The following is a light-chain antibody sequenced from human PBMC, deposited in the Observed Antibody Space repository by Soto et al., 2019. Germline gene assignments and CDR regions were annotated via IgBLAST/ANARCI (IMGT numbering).Light chain of an antibody. CDR1: SSNIGAGYD. Sequence: QAVVTQPPSVSVAPVQRVTIACTGSSSNIGAGYDVHWYQQLPGTAPKLLIYGNSNRPSGVPDRFSGSKSGTSASLAITGLQAEDEADYYCQSYDSSLSGWVFGGGTKVTVL. V-gene: IGLV1-40*01. CDR2: GNS. J-gene: IGLJ2*01. CDR3: QSYDSSLSGWV.